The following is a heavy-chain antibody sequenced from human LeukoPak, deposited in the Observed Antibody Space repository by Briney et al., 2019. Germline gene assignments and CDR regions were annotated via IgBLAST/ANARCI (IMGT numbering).Heavy chain of an antibody. J-gene: IGHJ4*02. CDR1: GYTFNTYE. Sequence: ASVNVSCKASGYTFNTYEINWVRQATGQGLEWMGWMNPNSGDTGYAQKFQGRVTMTRNTSISTAYMELSSLRSEDTAVYYCARTTDDYWGQGTLVTVSS. D-gene: IGHD1-14*01. V-gene: IGHV1-8*01. CDR2: MNPNSGDT. CDR3: ARTTDDY.